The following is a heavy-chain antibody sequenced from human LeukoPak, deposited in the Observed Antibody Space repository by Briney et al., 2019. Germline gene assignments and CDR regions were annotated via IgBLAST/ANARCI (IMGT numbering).Heavy chain of an antibody. CDR3: ARKRGWYSGTYIDY. CDR2: ICYSGST. Sequence: SESLSLTCTVSGGSIGSYYWSWIRQPPGKGLEWIGNICYSGSTNYNPASKRRATISVDTSKNQFSLKLSSVTAADTSVYYCARKRGWYSGTYIDYWGQGTLVTVSS. D-gene: IGHD1-26*01. V-gene: IGHV4-59*01. J-gene: IGHJ4*02. CDR1: GGSIGSYY.